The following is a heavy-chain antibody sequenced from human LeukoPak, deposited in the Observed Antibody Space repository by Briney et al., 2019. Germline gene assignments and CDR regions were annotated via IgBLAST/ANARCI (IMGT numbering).Heavy chain of an antibody. V-gene: IGHV4-4*07. CDR2: IYTSGST. D-gene: IGHD6-6*01. CDR3: ARETYSTSNYYYYYGMDV. CDR1: GGSFSSYY. J-gene: IGHJ6*02. Sequence: SETLSLTCAVYGGSFSSYYWSWIRQPAGKGLEWIGRIYTSGSTNYNPSLKSRVTMSVDTSKNQFSLKLSSVTAADTAVYYCARETYSTSNYYYYYGMDVWGQGTTVTVSS.